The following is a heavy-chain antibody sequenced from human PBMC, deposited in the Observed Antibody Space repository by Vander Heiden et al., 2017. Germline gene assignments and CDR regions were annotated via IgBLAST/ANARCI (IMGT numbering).Heavy chain of an antibody. Sequence: EVQRVESGGGLVKPGGSLRLSCAASGFTFSSYSMNWVRQAPGKGLEWVSSISSSSSYIYYADSVKGRVTSARDNAKNSLYLQMNSMRAEDKDVYYCARDSIVVVPAATYYYYGMDVWGQGYTVTASS. J-gene: IGHJ6*02. D-gene: IGHD2-2*01. V-gene: IGHV3-21*01. CDR1: GFTFSSYS. CDR3: ARDSIVVVPAATYYYYGMDV. CDR2: ISSSSSYI.